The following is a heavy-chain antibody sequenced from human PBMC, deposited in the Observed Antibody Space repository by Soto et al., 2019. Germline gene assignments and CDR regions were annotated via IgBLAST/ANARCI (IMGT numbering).Heavy chain of an antibody. V-gene: IGHV4-59*08. CDR3: ARRANYDFWSGDSYYYYYMDV. D-gene: IGHD3-3*01. Sequence: SETLSLTCTVSGGSISSYYWSWIRQPPGKGLEWIGYIYYSGSTNYNPSLKSRVTISVDTSKNRFSLKLSSVTAADTAVYYCARRANYDFWSGDSYYYYYMDVWGKGTTVTVSS. CDR2: IYYSGST. CDR1: GGSISSYY. J-gene: IGHJ6*03.